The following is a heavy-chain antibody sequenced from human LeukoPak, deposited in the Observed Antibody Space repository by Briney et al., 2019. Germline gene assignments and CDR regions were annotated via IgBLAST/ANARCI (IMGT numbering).Heavy chain of an antibody. J-gene: IGHJ4*02. D-gene: IGHD2-15*01. V-gene: IGHV5-51*01. Sequence: GESLKICCKGSGYSFTSYWSGLVRHMPGTVLEWMGIIYPGDSDTRYSPSFQGQVTISADKSISTAYLQWSSLKASDTAMYYCARRDSSGGACYSIYWGQGTLVTVSS. CDR2: IYPGDSDT. CDR3: ARRDSSGGACYSIY. CDR1: GYSFTSYW.